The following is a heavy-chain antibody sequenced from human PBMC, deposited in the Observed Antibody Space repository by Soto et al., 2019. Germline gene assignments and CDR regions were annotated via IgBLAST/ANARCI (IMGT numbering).Heavy chain of an antibody. CDR1: GGSFSGYY. CDR3: ARGIDIFTIFGVVILRHNWFDT. D-gene: IGHD3-3*01. J-gene: IGHJ5*02. V-gene: IGHV4-34*01. Sequence: PETLSLTCAVYGGSFSGYYWSWIRQPPGKGLEWIGEINHSGSTNYNPSLKSRVTISVDTSKNQFSLKLSSVTAADTAVYYCARGIDIFTIFGVVILRHNWFDTWGQGPLVT. CDR2: INHSGST.